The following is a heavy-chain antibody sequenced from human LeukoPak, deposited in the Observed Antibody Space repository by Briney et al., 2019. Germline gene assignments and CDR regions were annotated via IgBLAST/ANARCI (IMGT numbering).Heavy chain of an antibody. Sequence: ASETLSLTCAVYGGSFSGYYWSWIRQPPGKGLEWIGEINHSGSTNYNPSLKSRVTISVDTSKNQFSLKLSSVTAADTAVYYCARGTGLFGDKSTYYFDYWGQGTLVTVSS. CDR2: INHSGST. D-gene: IGHD3-10*01. V-gene: IGHV4-34*01. CDR1: GGSFSGYY. CDR3: ARGTGLFGDKSTYYFDY. J-gene: IGHJ4*02.